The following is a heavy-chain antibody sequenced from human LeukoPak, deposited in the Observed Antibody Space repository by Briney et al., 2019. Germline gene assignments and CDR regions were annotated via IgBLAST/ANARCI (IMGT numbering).Heavy chain of an antibody. V-gene: IGHV3-30*04. CDR2: ISYDGSNK. J-gene: IGHJ5*02. Sequence: PGRSLRLSCAASGFTFSSYAMHWVRQAPGKGLEWVAVISYDGSNKYYVDSVKGRFTISRDNSKNTLYLQMNSLRAEDTAVYYCARAIWFGELFDWFDPWGQGTLVTVSS. D-gene: IGHD3-10*01. CDR3: ARAIWFGELFDWFDP. CDR1: GFTFSSYA.